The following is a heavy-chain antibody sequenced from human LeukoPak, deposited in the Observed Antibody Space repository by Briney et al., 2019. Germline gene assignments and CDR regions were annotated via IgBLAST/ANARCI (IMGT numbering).Heavy chain of an antibody. J-gene: IGHJ4*02. V-gene: IGHV3-23*01. CDR2: MSGNGGST. D-gene: IGHD5-18*01. CDR3: AKGVELWLTYFDH. CDR1: GVSFSSDV. Sequence: GGSLRLSCVASGVSFSSDVMMWGPEALGTGLESVSGMSGNGGSTYYADSVKGRFTIYRDNPKNTLSLQMNSLRAEDTAVYYCAKGVELWLTYFDHWGQGTLVTASS.